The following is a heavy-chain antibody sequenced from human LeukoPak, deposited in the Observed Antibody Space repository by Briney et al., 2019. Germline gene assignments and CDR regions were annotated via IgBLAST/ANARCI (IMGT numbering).Heavy chain of an antibody. CDR2: VTARGTVR. CDR3: AIGKLTGQIDY. Sequence: PGGSLRLSCAASGFTFSEYAMNWVRQAPGKGLEWLSGVTARGTVRYYADSVRGRFFASRDNSKSTLYLQMGSLRAEDTAFYYCAIGKLTGQIDYWGQGTLVTVSS. V-gene: IGHV3-23*01. CDR1: GFTFSEYA. D-gene: IGHD1-20*01. J-gene: IGHJ4*02.